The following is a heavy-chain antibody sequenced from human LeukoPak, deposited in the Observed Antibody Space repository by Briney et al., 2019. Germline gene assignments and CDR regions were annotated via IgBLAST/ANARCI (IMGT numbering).Heavy chain of an antibody. J-gene: IGHJ6*02. Sequence: GGSLRLSCAASGFTFSSYAMSWVRRAPGKGLEWVSAISGSGGSTYYADSVKGRFTISRDNSKNTLYLQMNSLRAEDTAVYYCARDLLWFGELLRYGMDVWGQGTTVTVSS. CDR3: ARDLLWFGELLRYGMDV. D-gene: IGHD3-10*01. CDR2: ISGSGGST. V-gene: IGHV3-23*01. CDR1: GFTFSSYA.